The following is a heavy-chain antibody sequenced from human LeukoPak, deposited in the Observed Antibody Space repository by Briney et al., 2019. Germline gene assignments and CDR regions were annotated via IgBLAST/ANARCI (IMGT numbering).Heavy chain of an antibody. CDR2: IYDSGAT. CDR3: ARNGGNSDYDY. V-gene: IGHV4-4*02. J-gene: IGHJ4*02. D-gene: IGHD4-23*01. Sequence: SETLSLTCAVSGGSISSSSSICWTWVRQPPGKGLEWIGEIYDSGATNYDPSLKSRVTMLLDKSKNQFSLKLNSVTAADTAVYYCARNGGNSDYDYWGQGTLVTVSA. CDR1: GGSISSSSSIC.